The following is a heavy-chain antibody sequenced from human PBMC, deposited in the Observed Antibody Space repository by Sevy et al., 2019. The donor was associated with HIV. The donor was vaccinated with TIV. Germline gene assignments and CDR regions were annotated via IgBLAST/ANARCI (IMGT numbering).Heavy chain of an antibody. D-gene: IGHD1-1*01. CDR1: GYTFDNFD. V-gene: IGHV1-18*04. CDR2: ISRHNYKT. CDR3: PRGVGRGNWNGPDFVS. Sequence: ASVKVSCKTSGYTFDNFDITWVRQAPGQGLESMGWISRHNYKTTSAQRLQDRVTLTTDTSTTTAYLELRNLRPDDTAVYYCPRGVGRGNWNGPDFVSWGQGTQVTVSS. J-gene: IGHJ4*02.